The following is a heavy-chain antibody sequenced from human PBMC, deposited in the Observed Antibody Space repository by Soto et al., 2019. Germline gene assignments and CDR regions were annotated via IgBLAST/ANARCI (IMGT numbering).Heavy chain of an antibody. J-gene: IGHJ3*02. CDR3: AREVKSAAASGAFDI. CDR2: IDYIGRA. CDR1: GGSISSDNYF. V-gene: IGHV4-31*03. Sequence: SVTLSLTCTVSGGSISSDNYFWSWIRQHPGKGLEWIGYIDYIGRAYYNPSTKSRGTTSVDTSKNQFSLRLSSGTVADTATYYCAREVKSAAASGAFDIWGRGTVVTVSS. D-gene: IGHD6-25*01.